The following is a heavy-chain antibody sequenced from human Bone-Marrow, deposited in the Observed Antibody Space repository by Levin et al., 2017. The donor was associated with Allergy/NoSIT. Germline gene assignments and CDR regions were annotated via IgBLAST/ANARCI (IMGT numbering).Heavy chain of an antibody. CDR3: ARQSYGRGRFDP. J-gene: IGHJ5*02. V-gene: IGHV4-30-4*01. CDR1: GYSISSGDYY. Sequence: ASETLSLTCSVSGYSISSGDYYWSWIRQPPGKGLECIGYISYSGRTYYNPSLKSRVTVSVDTSNNQFSLNLRSVTAADTAVYYCARQSYGRGRFDPWGQGTLVTVSS. D-gene: IGHD3-16*01. CDR2: ISYSGRT.